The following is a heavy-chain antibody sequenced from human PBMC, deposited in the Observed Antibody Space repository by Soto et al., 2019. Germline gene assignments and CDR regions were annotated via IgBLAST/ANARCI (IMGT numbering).Heavy chain of an antibody. Sequence: GGSLRLSCAASGFSFSSCSMNWVRQAPGKGLEWVSSISSSSSYIYYADSVKGRFTISRDNAKNSLYLQMNSLRAEDTAVYYCARTKPAAGTLVAFDLSAQGTMGTV. J-gene: IGHJ3*01. CDR1: GFSFSSCS. CDR3: ARTKPAAGTLVAFDL. CDR2: ISSSSSYI. V-gene: IGHV3-21*01. D-gene: IGHD6-13*01.